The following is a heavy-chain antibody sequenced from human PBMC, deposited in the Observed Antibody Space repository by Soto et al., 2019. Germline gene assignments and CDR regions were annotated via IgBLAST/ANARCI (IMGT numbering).Heavy chain of an antibody. V-gene: IGHV4-59*01. D-gene: IGHD3-10*01. J-gene: IGHJ5*02. Sequence: SETLSLTCTVSGGSISSYYWSWIRQPPGKGLEWIGYIYYSGSTNYNPSLKSRVTISVDTSKNQFSLKLSSVTAADTAVYYCARAVSPSNPSRGCYLVLWFDPGGRETLVTVS. CDR1: GGSISSYY. CDR2: IYYSGST. CDR3: ARAVSPSNPSRGCYLVLWFDP.